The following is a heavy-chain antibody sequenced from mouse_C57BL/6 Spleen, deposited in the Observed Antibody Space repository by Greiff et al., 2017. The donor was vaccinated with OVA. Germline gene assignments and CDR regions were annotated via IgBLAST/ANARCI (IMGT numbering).Heavy chain of an antibody. D-gene: IGHD2-3*01. CDR1: GYSFTSYY. V-gene: IGHV1-66*01. CDR2: IYPGSGNT. Sequence: VKLVESGPELVKPGASVKISCKASGYSFTSYYIHWVKQRPGQGLEWIGWIYPGSGNTKYNEKFKGKATLTADTSSSTAYMQLSSLTSEDSAVYYCARWGGYYLYAMDYWGQGTSVTVSS. CDR3: ARWGGYYLYAMDY. J-gene: IGHJ4*01.